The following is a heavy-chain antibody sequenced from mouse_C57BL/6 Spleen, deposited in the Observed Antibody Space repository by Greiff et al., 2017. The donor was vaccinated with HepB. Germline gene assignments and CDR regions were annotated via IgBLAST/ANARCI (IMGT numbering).Heavy chain of an antibody. V-gene: IGHV1-69*01. CDR1: GYTFTSYW. CDR3: ASLYGSSYEYAMDY. Sequence: VQLQQPGAELVMPGASVKLSCKASGYTFTSYWMHWVKQRPGQGLEWIGEIDPSDSYTNYNQKFKGKSTLTVDKSSSTAYMQLSSLTSEDSAVYYCASLYGSSYEYAMDYWGQGTSVTVSS. D-gene: IGHD1-1*01. CDR2: IDPSDSYT. J-gene: IGHJ4*01.